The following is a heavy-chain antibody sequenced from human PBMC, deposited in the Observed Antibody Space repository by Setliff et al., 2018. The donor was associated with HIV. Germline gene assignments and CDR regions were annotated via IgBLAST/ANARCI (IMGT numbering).Heavy chain of an antibody. CDR1: GGSISRIY. D-gene: IGHD3-22*01. CDR3: ARFYDISGYYSNYHYYMDV. J-gene: IGHJ6*03. CDR2: IYYIGTT. Sequence: SETLSLTCTVSGGSISRIYWSWIRQPPGKGLEWIGHIYYIGTTNYNPSLKSRVTISVDTSKYHFSLKLSSVTAADTAVYYCARFYDISGYYSNYHYYMDVWGKGTAVTVSS. V-gene: IGHV4-59*12.